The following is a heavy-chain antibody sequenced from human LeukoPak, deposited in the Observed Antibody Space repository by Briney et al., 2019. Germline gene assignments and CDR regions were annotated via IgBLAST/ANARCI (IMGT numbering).Heavy chain of an antibody. CDR1: GFTFSNYA. J-gene: IGHJ6*02. V-gene: IGHV3-43*02. CDR3: ATWAFYHSLDV. Sequence: GGSLRLSCAASGFTFSNYAMSWVRQAPGKGLEWVSLINKDGSATYYADSVKGRFTISRDNSKNSPYLQMNSLRSEDTALYYCATWAFYHSLDVWGQGTTVTVSS. D-gene: IGHD1-26*01. CDR2: INKDGSAT.